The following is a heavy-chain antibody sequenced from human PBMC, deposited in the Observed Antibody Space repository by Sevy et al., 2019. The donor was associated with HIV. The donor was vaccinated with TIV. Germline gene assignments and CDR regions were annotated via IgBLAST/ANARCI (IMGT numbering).Heavy chain of an antibody. CDR1: RFTFSNFA. V-gene: IGHV3-30-3*01. CDR3: ATDDRDNSGYHFTY. CDR2: TSYDGSSN. Sequence: GGSLRLSCAASRFTFSNFAMHWVRQAPGKGLEWVAITSYDGSSNYYADSVKGRFTISRDNSKHTLYLQMNSLTVEDTAVYYCATDDRDNSGYHFTYWGQGTLVTVSS. D-gene: IGHD3-22*01. J-gene: IGHJ4*02.